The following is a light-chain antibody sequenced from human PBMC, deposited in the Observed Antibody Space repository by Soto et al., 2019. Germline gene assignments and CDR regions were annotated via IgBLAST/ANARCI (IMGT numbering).Light chain of an antibody. CDR1: SSDVGGYNY. CDR2: DVI. V-gene: IGLV2-14*03. CDR3: SSYTSSSTYVV. J-gene: IGLJ2*01. Sequence: ALTQPASVSGSPGQSIAISCTGTSSDVGGYNYVSWYQQHPGKAPKLMIYDVINRPSGVSNRFSGSKSGNSASLTISGLQAEDEADYYCSSYTSSSTYVVFGGGTKLTVL.